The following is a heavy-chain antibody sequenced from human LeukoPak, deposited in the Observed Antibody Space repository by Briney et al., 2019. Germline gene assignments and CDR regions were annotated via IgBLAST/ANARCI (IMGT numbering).Heavy chain of an antibody. CDR3: ARDLFPYIAAAGRNWFDP. D-gene: IGHD6-13*01. Sequence: ASVKVSCKASGYTFTGYHMHWVRQAPGQGLEWMGWINPNSGGTNYAQKFQGRVTMTRDTSISTAYMELSRLRSDDTAVYYCARDLFPYIAAAGRNWFDPWGQGTLVTVSS. CDR2: INPNSGGT. V-gene: IGHV1-2*02. J-gene: IGHJ5*02. CDR1: GYTFTGYH.